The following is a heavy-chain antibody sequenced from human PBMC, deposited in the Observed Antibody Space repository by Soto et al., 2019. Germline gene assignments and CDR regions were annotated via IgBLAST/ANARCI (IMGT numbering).Heavy chain of an antibody. CDR2: IIPIFGTA. CDR1: GGTFSSYA. V-gene: IGHV1-69*13. J-gene: IGHJ6*02. CDR3: ASGGSGAGTYYYYGMDV. D-gene: IGHD3-10*01. Sequence: GASVKVSCKASGGTFSSYAISWVRPAPGQGLEWMGGIIPIFGTANYAQKFQGRVTITADESTSTAYMELSSLRSEDTAVYYCASGGSGAGTYYYYGMDVWGQGTTVTVSS.